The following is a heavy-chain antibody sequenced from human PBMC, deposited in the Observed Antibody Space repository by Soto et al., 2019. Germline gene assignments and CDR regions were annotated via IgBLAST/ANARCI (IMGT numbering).Heavy chain of an antibody. D-gene: IGHD1-1*01. J-gene: IGHJ4*02. V-gene: IGHV4-39*02. CDR2: IYQSGIT. CDR1: GGSISSSSYY. Sequence: PSETLSLTCTVSGGSISSSSYYWGWFRQPPGRGLEWITSIYQSGITYYNPSLKSRVTISVNTSKNYFSLKLSSVTAADTAVYYCATKGGQLSSYYFDYWGQGALVTVSS. CDR3: ATKGGQLSSYYFDY.